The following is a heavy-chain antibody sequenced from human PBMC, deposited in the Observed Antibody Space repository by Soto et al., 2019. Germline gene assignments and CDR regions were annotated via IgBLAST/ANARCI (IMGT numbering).Heavy chain of an antibody. CDR1: GGSISSYY. V-gene: IGHV4-59*01. CDR2: IYYSGST. J-gene: IGHJ4*02. D-gene: IGHD6-19*01. CDR3: ARRYGSVFDY. Sequence: SETLSLTCTVSGGSISSYYWSWIRQPPGKGLEWIGYIYYSGSTNYNPSLKSRVTISVDTSKNQFSLKLSSVTAADTAVYYCARRYGSVFDYWGQGTLVTVSS.